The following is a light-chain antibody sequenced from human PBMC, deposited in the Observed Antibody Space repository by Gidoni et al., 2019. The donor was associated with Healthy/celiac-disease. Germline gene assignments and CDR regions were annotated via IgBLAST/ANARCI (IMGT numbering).Light chain of an antibody. CDR2: EGS. CDR3: CSYAGSSTVV. J-gene: IGLJ2*01. Sequence: SSDVGSYNLVSWYQQHPGKAPKLMIYEGSRRPSGVSNRFSGSKSGNTASLTISGLQAEDEADYYCCSYAGSSTVVFGGGTKRTVL. V-gene: IGLV2-23*01. CDR1: SSDVGSYNL.